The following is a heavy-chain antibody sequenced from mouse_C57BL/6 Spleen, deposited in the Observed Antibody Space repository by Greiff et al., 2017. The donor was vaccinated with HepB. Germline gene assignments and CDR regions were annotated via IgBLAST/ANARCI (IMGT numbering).Heavy chain of an antibody. CDR2: IDPSDSYT. CDR1: GYTFTSYW. Sequence: QVQLQQSGAELVMPGASVKLSCKASGYTFTSYWMHWVKQRPGQGLEWIGEIDPSDSYTNYNQKFKGKSTLTVDKSSSTAYMQLSSLTSEDSAVYYCARGGYDGYLDYWGQGTTLTVSS. J-gene: IGHJ2*01. CDR3: ARGGYDGYLDY. V-gene: IGHV1-69*01. D-gene: IGHD2-3*01.